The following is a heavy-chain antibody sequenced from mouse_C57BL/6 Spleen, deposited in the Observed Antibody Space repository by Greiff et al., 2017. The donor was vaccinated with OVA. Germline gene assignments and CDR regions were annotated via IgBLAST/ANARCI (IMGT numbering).Heavy chain of an antibody. CDR1: GYTFTDYY. V-gene: IGHV1-76*01. CDR2: IYPGSGNT. J-gene: IGHJ1*03. Sequence: VQLQQSGAELVRPGASVKLSCKASGYTFTDYYINWVKQRPGQGLEWIARIYPGSGNTYYNEKFKGKATLTAEKSSSTAYMQLSSLTSEDSAVYFCASTAYYSNYGYFDVWGTGTTVTVSS. D-gene: IGHD2-5*01. CDR3: ASTAYYSNYGYFDV.